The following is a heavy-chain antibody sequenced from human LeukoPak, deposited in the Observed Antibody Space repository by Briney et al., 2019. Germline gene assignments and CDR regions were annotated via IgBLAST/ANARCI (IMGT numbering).Heavy chain of an antibody. CDR3: ARSYSNSRRDAFDI. CDR1: GFIFSSYA. J-gene: IGHJ3*02. Sequence: GSLRLSRAASGFIFSSYAMSWVRQAPGKGLEWVSAISGGGGATYHADSVKGRFTISRDNSKNTLYLQMNSLRAEDTAVYYCARSYSNSRRDAFDIWGQGTMVTVSS. CDR2: ISGGGGAT. V-gene: IGHV3-23*01. D-gene: IGHD6-6*01.